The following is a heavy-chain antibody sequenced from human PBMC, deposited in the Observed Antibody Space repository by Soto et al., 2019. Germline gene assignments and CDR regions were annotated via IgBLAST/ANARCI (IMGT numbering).Heavy chain of an antibody. J-gene: IGHJ4*02. CDR1: GGSISIYY. D-gene: IGHD3-22*01. V-gene: IGHV4-59*01. Sequence: PSATLSLTGPVSGGSISIYYWSLIRQPPGKGLEWIGYIYYSGSTNYNPSLKSRVTISVDTSKNQFSLKLSSVTAADTAVYYCAREAGEYYYDSSGYYLFDYCGQGTLVTVSS. CDR2: IYYSGST. CDR3: AREAGEYYYDSSGYYLFDY.